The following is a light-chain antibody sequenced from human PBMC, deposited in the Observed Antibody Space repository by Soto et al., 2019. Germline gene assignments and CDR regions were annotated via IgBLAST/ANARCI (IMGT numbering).Light chain of an antibody. J-gene: IGKJ3*01. CDR3: QQSYSTPFT. CDR2: AAS. V-gene: IGKV1-39*01. Sequence: DIQMTQSPSSLSASVGDRVTITCRASQSISSYLNGYKQKPAKAPKLLIYAASSLQSGVPSRFTGSRYGTDFTITISSLQPEDFANYYCQQSYSTPFTFGPGTKVDIK. CDR1: QSISSY.